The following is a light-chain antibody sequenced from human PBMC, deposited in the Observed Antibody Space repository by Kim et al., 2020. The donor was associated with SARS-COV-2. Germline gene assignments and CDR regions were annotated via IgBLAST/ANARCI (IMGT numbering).Light chain of an antibody. CDR2: GAS. CDR3: QQYDNWPPWT. J-gene: IGKJ1*01. Sequence: SPGERAPLSCRASQSVSSKLAWYQQRPGQAPRLLFYGASTRATGIPARFSGSGSGTEFTLTISSLQSEDFAFYYCQQYDNWPPWTFGQGTKVDIK. CDR1: QSVSSK. V-gene: IGKV3-15*01.